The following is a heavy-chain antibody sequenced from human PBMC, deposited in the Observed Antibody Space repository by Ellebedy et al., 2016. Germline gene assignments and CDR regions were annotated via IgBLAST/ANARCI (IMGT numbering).Heavy chain of an antibody. CDR3: ARTPRIVVPAAIHHHPDLPYYYYYMDV. CDR1: GGSISNYY. D-gene: IGHD2-2*02. CDR2: IYYSGST. V-gene: IGHV4-59*01. J-gene: IGHJ6*03. Sequence: SETLSLXCTVSGGSISNYYWSWIRQPPGKGLEWIGYIYYSGSTNYNPSLKSRVTISVDTSKNQFSLKLSSVTAADTAVYCCARTPRIVVPAAIHHHPDLPYYYYYMDVWGKGTTVTVSS.